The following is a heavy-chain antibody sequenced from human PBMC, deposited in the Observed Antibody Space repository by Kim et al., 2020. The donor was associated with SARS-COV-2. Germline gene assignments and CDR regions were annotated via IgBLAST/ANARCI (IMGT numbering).Heavy chain of an antibody. D-gene: IGHD1-26*01. J-gene: IGHJ4*02. CDR3: ARESGSYRVFDY. CDR2: IYTSGTT. CDR1: GASISTYF. V-gene: IGHV4-4*07. Sequence: SETLSLTCTVSGASISTYFWTWIRQPAGKGLEWIGRIYTSGTTNCNPSLKSRVTMSVDTSKNQFSLNLSSVTAADTAVYCCARESGSYRVFDYWGQGTLVTVSS.